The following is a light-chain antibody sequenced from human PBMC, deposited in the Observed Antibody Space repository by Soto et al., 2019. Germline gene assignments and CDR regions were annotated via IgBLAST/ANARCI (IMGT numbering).Light chain of an antibody. V-gene: IGLV2-23*02. Sequence: QSALTQPASVSGSPGQSITIPYTGTSSDVGSYDLVSWYQQHPDKAPKLLLFEVSKRPSGVSIRFSGSKSGNTASLTISGLQPEDEADYYCCSYETPRLFGGGTKLTVL. CDR2: EVS. CDR3: CSYETPRL. J-gene: IGLJ2*01. CDR1: SSDVGSYDL.